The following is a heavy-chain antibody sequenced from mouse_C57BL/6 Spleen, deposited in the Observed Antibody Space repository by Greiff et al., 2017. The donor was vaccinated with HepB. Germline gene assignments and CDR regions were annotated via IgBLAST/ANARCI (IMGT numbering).Heavy chain of an antibody. CDR3: ARRGLRDAMDY. Sequence: QVQLQQPGAELVRPGTSVKLSCKASGYTFTSYWMHWVKQRPGQGLEWIGVIDPSDSYTNYNQKFKGKATLTVDTSSSTAYMQLSSLTSEDSAVYYCARRGLRDAMDYWGQGTSVTVSS. CDR1: GYTFTSYW. J-gene: IGHJ4*01. D-gene: IGHD3-1*01. CDR2: IDPSDSYT. V-gene: IGHV1-59*01.